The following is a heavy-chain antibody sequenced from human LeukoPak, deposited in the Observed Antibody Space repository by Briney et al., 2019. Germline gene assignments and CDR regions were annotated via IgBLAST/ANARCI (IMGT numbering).Heavy chain of an antibody. Sequence: SETLSLTCTVSGASISSYYWSWIRQPPGKGLEWIGCIYDSGTTYYNPSLKSRVTISMDTSKNQLSLKLSSVTAADTAVFYCARQFDGPPPGGQSRLKWFDPWGQGTLATVSS. CDR3: ARQFDGPPPGGQSRLKWFDP. V-gene: IGHV4-59*08. CDR2: IYDSGTT. D-gene: IGHD2-21*02. CDR1: GASISSYY. J-gene: IGHJ5*02.